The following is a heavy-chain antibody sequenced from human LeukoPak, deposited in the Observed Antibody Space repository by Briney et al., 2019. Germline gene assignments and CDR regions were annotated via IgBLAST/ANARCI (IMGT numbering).Heavy chain of an antibody. CDR2: INHSGST. D-gene: IGHD3-16*02. Sequence: SETLSLTCAVYGGSFSGYYWSWIRQPPGKGLEWIGEINHSGSTNYNPSVKSRVTISVDTSKNQFSLKLSSVTAADTAVYYCASRHRVWGSYPRPFDYWGQGTLVTVSS. CDR1: GGSFSGYY. CDR3: ASRHRVWGSYPRPFDY. V-gene: IGHV4-34*01. J-gene: IGHJ4*02.